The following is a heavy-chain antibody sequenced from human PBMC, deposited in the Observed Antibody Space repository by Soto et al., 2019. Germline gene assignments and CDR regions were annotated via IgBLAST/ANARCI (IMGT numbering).Heavy chain of an antibody. CDR1: GYTFTSYA. CDR2: INADNGNT. J-gene: IGHJ3*02. Sequence: GASVKVSCKASGYTFTSYAMHWVRQAPGQRLEWMGWINADNGNTKYAQKLQGRVTMTTDTSTSTAYMELRSLRSDDTAVYYCAIITGPDPFDIWGQGTMVTVSS. CDR3: AIITGPDPFDI. D-gene: IGHD1-20*01. V-gene: IGHV1-3*01.